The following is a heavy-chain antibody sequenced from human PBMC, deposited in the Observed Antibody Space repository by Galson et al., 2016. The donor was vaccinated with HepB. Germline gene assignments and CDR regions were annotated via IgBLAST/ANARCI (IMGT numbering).Heavy chain of an antibody. Sequence: SLRLSCAASGFYFSDYSMNWVRQAPGKGLEWLSYISVNSDSTYYADSVKGRFTISRDNAKNSLYLQMNSLRDEDTAVYYCARERAETVAQGVIRVHRIHYYYGMDVWGQGTTVTASS. J-gene: IGHJ6*02. CDR2: ISVNSDST. V-gene: IGHV3-48*02. CDR3: ARERAETVAQGVIRVHRIHYYYGMDV. D-gene: IGHD3-10*01. CDR1: GFYFSDYS.